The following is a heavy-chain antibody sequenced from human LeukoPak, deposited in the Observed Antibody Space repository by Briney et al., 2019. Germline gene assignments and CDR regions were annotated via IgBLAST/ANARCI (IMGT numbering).Heavy chain of an antibody. V-gene: IGHV4-61*01. J-gene: IGHJ4*02. D-gene: IGHD3-10*01. Sequence: SETLSLTCTVSGGSLSSAHGWSWIRQPPGKGLEWIGYSQNSGCTNCNPSLKSRVTISVDTSKNQFSLKLSPVTAADTAVYYCARDYSGSLDYWGQGTLVTVSS. CDR2: SQNSGCT. CDR1: GGSLSSAHG. CDR3: ARDYSGSLDY.